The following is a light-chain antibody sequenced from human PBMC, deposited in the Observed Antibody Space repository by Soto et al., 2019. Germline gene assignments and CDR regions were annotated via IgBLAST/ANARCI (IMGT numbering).Light chain of an antibody. CDR2: GAS. CDR3: QQYNNWPPLT. Sequence: EIVMTQSAATLSVSPGERATLSCRASQSVSSNLAWYQQKPGQAPRLLLYGASTRATGIAARFSGSGSGTEFTLTISSLQSEDFAVYYSQQYNNWPPLTFGGGTKVEIK. J-gene: IGKJ4*02. CDR1: QSVSSN. V-gene: IGKV3-15*01.